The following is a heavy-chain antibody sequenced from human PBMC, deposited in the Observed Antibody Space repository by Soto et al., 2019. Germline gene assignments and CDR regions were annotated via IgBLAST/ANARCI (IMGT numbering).Heavy chain of an antibody. CDR2: IIPILDIA. V-gene: IGHV1-69*02. D-gene: IGHD1-26*01. J-gene: IGHJ3*02. CDR1: GDTFSSYT. CDR3: AAGGHGAFDI. Sequence: QVQLVQSGAEVKKPGSSVKVSCTASGDTFSSYTISWVRQAPGQGLEWMGRIIPILDIANYAQKVQGRVTITADKSTSTAYMELSSLRSEDTAVYYCAAGGHGAFDIWGQGTMVTVSS.